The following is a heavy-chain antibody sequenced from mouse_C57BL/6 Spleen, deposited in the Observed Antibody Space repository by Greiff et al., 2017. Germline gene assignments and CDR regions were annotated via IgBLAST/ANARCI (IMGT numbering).Heavy chain of an antibody. V-gene: IGHV14-4*01. Sequence: EVKLVESGAELVRPGASVKLSCTASGFNIKDDYMHWVKQRPEQGLEWIGWIDPENGDTEYASKFQGKATITADTSSNTAYLQLSSLTSEDTAVYYCITTVVARGYYFDYWGQGTTLTVSS. D-gene: IGHD1-1*01. CDR2: IDPENGDT. J-gene: IGHJ2*01. CDR3: ITTVVARGYYFDY. CDR1: GFNIKDDY.